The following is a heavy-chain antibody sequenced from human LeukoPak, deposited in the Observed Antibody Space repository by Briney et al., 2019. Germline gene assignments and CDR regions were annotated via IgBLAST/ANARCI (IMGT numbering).Heavy chain of an antibody. CDR1: GFTFSSYE. V-gene: IGHV3-48*03. CDR2: ISSSGSTI. CDR3: ARGYCSGGSCYSDYYYYYMDV. J-gene: IGHJ6*03. D-gene: IGHD2-15*01. Sequence: PGGSLRLSCAASGFTFSSYEMNWVRQAPGKGLEWVSYISSSGSTIYYADSVKGRFTISRDNAKNSLYLQMNSLRAEDTAVYYCARGYCSGGSCYSDYYYYYMDVWGKGTTVTVSS.